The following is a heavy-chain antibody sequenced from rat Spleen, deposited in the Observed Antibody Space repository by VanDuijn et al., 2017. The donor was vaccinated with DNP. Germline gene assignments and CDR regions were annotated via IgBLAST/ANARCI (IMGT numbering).Heavy chain of an antibody. CDR3: ASSRWDYFDY. J-gene: IGHJ2*01. Sequence: EVQLVESGGGLVQPGRSLKLSCAASGFSFSDYDMAWVRQAPKKGVEWVATISYDGSSTYHRDSVKGRFTISRDNAKSTLYLQMDSLRSEDSATYYCASSRWDYFDYWGQGVMVTVSS. CDR2: ISYDGSST. CDR1: GFSFSDYD. V-gene: IGHV5-7*01.